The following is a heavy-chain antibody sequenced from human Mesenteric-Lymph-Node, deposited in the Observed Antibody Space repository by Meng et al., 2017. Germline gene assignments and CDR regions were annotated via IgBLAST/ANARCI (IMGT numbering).Heavy chain of an antibody. J-gene: IGHJ6*02. V-gene: IGHV5-51*01. CDR2: IYPGASDV. CDR3: ARLVVPAAKYYYYGMDV. Sequence: GESLKISCEASGYKFTSAWIGWVRQTPEKDLEWMGVIYPGASDVRYNPSFQGQVIISADKSISTAYLQWSSLKASDTAMYYCARLVVPAAKYYYYGMDVWGQGTTVTVSS. D-gene: IGHD2-2*01. CDR1: GYKFTSAW.